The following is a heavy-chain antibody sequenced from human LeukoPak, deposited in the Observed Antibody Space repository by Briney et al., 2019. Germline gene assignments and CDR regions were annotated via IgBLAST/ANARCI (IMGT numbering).Heavy chain of an antibody. CDR2: INPSGGST. V-gene: IGHV1-46*01. CDR1: RYTFTGYY. CDR3: ARQYSSSSIYYYGMDV. J-gene: IGHJ6*02. Sequence: ASVKVSCKSSRYTFTGYYIHWVRQAPGQGLEWMGIINPSGGSTSYAQKFQGRVTMTRDTSTSTVYMELSSLRSEDTAVYYCARQYSSSSIYYYGMDVWGQGTTVTVSS. D-gene: IGHD6-13*01.